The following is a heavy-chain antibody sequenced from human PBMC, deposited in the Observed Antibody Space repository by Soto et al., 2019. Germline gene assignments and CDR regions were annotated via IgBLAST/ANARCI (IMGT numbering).Heavy chain of an antibody. J-gene: IGHJ5*02. CDR3: ARDLLYDFWSGQYNWFDP. CDR2: ISAYNGNT. V-gene: IGHV1-18*01. D-gene: IGHD3-3*01. CDR1: GYTFTSYG. Sequence: QVQLVQSGAEVKKPGASVKVSCKASGYTFTSYGISWVRQAPGQGLEWMVWISAYNGNTNYAQKLQGRVTMTTETSTSTAYMELRSLRSDDTAVYYCARDLLYDFWSGQYNWFDPWGQGTLVTVSS.